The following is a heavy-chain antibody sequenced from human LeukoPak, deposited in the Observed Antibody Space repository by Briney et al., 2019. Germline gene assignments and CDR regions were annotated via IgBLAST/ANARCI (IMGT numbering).Heavy chain of an antibody. V-gene: IGHV1-18*01. CDR1: GCTFTSFG. J-gene: IGHJ5*02. CDR2: ISAYNGDT. CDR3: ARLGVIPAPDH. D-gene: IGHD2-2*01. Sequence: ASVKVSCKTSGCTFTSFGVTWVRQAPGQGLEWMGWISAYNGDTGSAEKFQDRVTLTTDTSTSTAYLELTTLTSDDTAVYYCARLGVIPAPDHWGQGTLVTVSS.